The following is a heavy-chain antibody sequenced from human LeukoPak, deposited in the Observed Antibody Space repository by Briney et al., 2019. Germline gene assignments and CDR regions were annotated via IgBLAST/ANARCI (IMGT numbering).Heavy chain of an antibody. CDR3: ATGCSGGSCFRGSWFDP. CDR1: GYSISSGYY. CDR2: IFHTGST. V-gene: IGHV4-38-2*01. D-gene: IGHD2-15*01. Sequence: SETLSLTCAVSGYSISSGYYWGWFRQPPGEGLEWIGSIFHTGSTYYNPSLKNRVTISMDTSKNHFSLKLTSVTAADTALYYYATGCSGGSCFRGSWFDPWGQGTLVTVSS. J-gene: IGHJ5*02.